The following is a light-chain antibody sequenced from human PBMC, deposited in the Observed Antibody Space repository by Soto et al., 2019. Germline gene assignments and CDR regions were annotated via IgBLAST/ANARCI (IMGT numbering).Light chain of an antibody. CDR1: SSDVGGYNS. CDR3: SSYTSRSTLV. J-gene: IGLJ2*01. CDR2: DVS. Sequence: QSALTQPASVSGSPGQSITISCTETSSDVGGYNSVSWYQQHPGKAPKLMIYDVSNRPSGVSNRFSGSKSGNTASLTISGLQAEDEADYYCSSYTSRSTLVFGGGTKLTVL. V-gene: IGLV2-14*03.